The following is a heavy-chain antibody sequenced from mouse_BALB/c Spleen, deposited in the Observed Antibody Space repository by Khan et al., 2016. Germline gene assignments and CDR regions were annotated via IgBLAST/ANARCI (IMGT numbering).Heavy chain of an antibody. CDR2: IKTYSGES. CDR1: GYAFTNYG. D-gene: IGHD3-2*02. Sequence: QIQLVQSGPELKKPGETVKISCKASGYAFTNYGMNWVKQAPGKGLKWMGWIKTYSGESTYADDFKGRFAFSLETSASTAYLQINSLKNEDMATYFCARWRLLDLYYAMDYWGQGTSVTVSS. J-gene: IGHJ4*01. CDR3: ARWRLLDLYYAMDY. V-gene: IGHV9-1*02.